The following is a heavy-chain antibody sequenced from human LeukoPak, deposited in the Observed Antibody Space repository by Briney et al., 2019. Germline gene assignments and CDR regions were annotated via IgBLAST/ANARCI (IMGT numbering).Heavy chain of an antibody. J-gene: IGHJ4*02. CDR2: ISSSSYI. CDR1: GFTFSSYS. V-gene: IGHV3-21*01. CDR3: ARDRITGTTVLSGDY. Sequence: GGSLRLSCAASGFTFSSYSMNWVRQAPGKGLEWVSSISSSSYIYYADSVKGRFTISRDNAKNSLYLQMNSLRAEDTAVYYCARDRITGTTVLSGDYWGQGTLVTVSS. D-gene: IGHD1-7*01.